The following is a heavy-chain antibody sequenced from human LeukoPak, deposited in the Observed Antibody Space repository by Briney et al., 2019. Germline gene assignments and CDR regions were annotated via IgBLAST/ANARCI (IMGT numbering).Heavy chain of an antibody. CDR3: ARIQYYDDSSWTRLVGYYFDY. CDR2: IIPIFGTA. V-gene: IGHV1-69*13. Sequence: GASVKVSCKASGGTFSSYAISWVRQAPGQGLEWMGGIIPIFGTANYAQKFQGRVTITADESTSTAYMELSSLRSEDTAVYYCARIQYYDDSSWTRLVGYYFDYWGQGTLVTVSS. D-gene: IGHD3-22*01. J-gene: IGHJ4*02. CDR1: GGTFSSYA.